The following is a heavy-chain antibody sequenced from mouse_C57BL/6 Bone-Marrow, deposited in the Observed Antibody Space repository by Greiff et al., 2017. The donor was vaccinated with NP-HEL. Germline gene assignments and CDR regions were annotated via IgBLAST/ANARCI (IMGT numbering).Heavy chain of an antibody. V-gene: IGHV3-6*01. CDR3: ARDLHYYGSSYNY. J-gene: IGHJ2*01. CDR1: GYSITSGYY. D-gene: IGHD1-1*01. CDR2: ISYDGSN. Sequence: EVQLVESGPGLVKPSQSLSLTCSVTGYSITSGYYWNWIRQFPGNKLEWMGYISYDGSNNYNPSLKNRIPITRDTSKNQFFLKLNSVTTEDTATYYCARDLHYYGSSYNYWGQGTTLTVSS.